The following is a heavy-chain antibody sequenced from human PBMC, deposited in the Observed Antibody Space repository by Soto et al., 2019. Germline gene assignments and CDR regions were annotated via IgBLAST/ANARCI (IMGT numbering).Heavy chain of an antibody. V-gene: IGHV4-59*01. D-gene: IGHD2-15*01. CDR1: GDSITGSY. Sequence: SETLSLTCTVSGDSITGSYWSWIRQPPGKTLEWIGYIYHSGTTTYNPSLKSRVSISVDTSKNQFSLQLSSVTAADTAVYFCTKYRRTDAEGYSFDYWGQGALVTVSS. CDR3: TKYRRTDAEGYSFDY. J-gene: IGHJ4*02. CDR2: IYHSGTT.